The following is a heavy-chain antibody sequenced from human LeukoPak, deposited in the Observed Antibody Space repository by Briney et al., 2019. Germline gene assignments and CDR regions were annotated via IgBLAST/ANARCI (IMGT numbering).Heavy chain of an antibody. V-gene: IGHV4-39*07. J-gene: IGHJ4*02. Sequence: SETLSLTCTVSGGSISSSSYYWGWIRQPPGKGLEWIGSIYYSGSTYYNPSLKSRVTISVDTSKNQFSLKLSSVTAADTAVYYCARGSPSRPDLLSAQIRRYFDYWGQGTLVTVSS. CDR3: ARGSPSRPDLLSAQIRRYFDY. CDR2: IYYSGST. CDR1: GGSISSSSYY.